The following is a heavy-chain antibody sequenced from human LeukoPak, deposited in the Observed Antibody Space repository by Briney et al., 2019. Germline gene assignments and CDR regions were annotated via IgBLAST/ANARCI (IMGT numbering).Heavy chain of an antibody. CDR1: GGSISGSSCY. Sequence: KPSETLSLTCTVSGGSISGSSCYWGWIRQPPGKGLEWNGYIYYSGSPNYYPSLKSRVTISVDTSENQFSLKLSSVTAADTAVYYCARHKASGCGYEGHFDNWGQGTLVTVSS. D-gene: IGHD5-12*01. V-gene: IGHV4-61*05. CDR2: IYYSGSP. J-gene: IGHJ4*02. CDR3: ARHKASGCGYEGHFDN.